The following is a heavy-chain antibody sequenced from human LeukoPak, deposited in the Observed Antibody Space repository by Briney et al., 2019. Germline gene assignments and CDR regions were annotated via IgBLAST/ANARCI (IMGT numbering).Heavy chain of an antibody. V-gene: IGHV4-59*01. CDR2: IYYSGST. J-gene: IGHJ5*02. CDR1: GGSISSYY. CDR3: ARDSSGLNWFDP. Sequence: NSSETLSLTCTVSGGSISSYYWSWIRQPPGKALEWIGYIYYSGSTNYNPSLKSRVTLSLDMSKNQFSLKLSSVTAADTAVYYCARDSSGLNWFDPWGQGTLVPVFS. D-gene: IGHD6-19*01.